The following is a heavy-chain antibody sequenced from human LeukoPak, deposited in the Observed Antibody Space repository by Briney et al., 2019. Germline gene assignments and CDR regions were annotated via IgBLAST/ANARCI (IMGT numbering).Heavy chain of an antibody. CDR2: IQYDGSNK. J-gene: IGHJ6*02. D-gene: IGHD6-6*01. CDR1: GFTFSGYD. Sequence: GGSLRLSCAASGFTFSGYDIHWVRQAPGKGLEWVAGIQYDGSNKYYTDSVKGRFTTSRDNSKNTLYLQMNSLRAEDTAVYYCARGGSSSYYYGMDVWGQGTTVTVSS. V-gene: IGHV3-33*01. CDR3: ARGGSSSYYYGMDV.